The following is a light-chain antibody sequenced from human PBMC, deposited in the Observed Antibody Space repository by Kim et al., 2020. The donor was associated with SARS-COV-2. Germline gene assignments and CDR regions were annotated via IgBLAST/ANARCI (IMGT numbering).Light chain of an antibody. J-gene: IGKJ2*01. CDR2: WAS. CDR1: QSVLYSSNSKNY. Sequence: DIVMTQSPDSLAVSLGERATINCKSSQSVLYSSNSKNYIAWYQHKPGQPPKLLIYWASTREFGVPDRFSGSGSGTDFTLTISSLQAEDVAVYYCQQYYNSPHAFGQGTKVDIK. V-gene: IGKV4-1*01. CDR3: QQYYNSPHA.